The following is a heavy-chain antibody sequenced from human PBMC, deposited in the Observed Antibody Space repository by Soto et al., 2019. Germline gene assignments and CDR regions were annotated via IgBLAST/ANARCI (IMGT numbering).Heavy chain of an antibody. D-gene: IGHD1-26*01. CDR3: AKILQWDLDY. CDR2: ISFDGSNP. CDR1: GFTFSSYG. V-gene: IGHV3-30*18. Sequence: GLSCAASGFTFSSYGMHWVRQAPGKGLEWVAVISFDGSNPYYADPVKGRFTISRDNSKNTVYLQMDGLRAEDTAVYYCAKILQWDLDYWGQGTLVTVSS. J-gene: IGHJ4*02.